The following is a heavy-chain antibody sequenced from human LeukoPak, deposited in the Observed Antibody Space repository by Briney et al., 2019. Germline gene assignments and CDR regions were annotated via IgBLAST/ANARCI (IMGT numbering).Heavy chain of an antibody. CDR3: ARALSDTSGYELAY. D-gene: IGHD3-22*01. J-gene: IGHJ4*02. CDR1: GGTFSNYT. V-gene: IGHV1-69*02. Sequence: GSSVKVSCKASGGTFSNYTITWVRQAPGQGLEWMGRIIPGLGIINYAQKFQGRVTVTADKSTSTAYMELSSLRADDTAVYSCARALSDTSGYELAYWGQGTLGTVTS. CDR2: IIPGLGII.